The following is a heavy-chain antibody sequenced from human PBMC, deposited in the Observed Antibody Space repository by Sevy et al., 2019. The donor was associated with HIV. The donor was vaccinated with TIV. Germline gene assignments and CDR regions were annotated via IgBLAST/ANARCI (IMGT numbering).Heavy chain of an antibody. D-gene: IGHD3-16*02. V-gene: IGHV3-15*01. J-gene: IGHJ4*02. CDR3: TTDQYDYVWGSYRPFDY. CDR2: IKSKTDGGTT. CDR1: GFTFSNAW. Sequence: GGSLRLSCAASGFTFSNAWMSWVRQAPGKGLEWVGRIKSKTDGGTTDYAAPVKGRFTISRDDSKNTLYLQMNSLKTEDTAVYYCTTDQYDYVWGSYRPFDYWGQGTLVTVSS.